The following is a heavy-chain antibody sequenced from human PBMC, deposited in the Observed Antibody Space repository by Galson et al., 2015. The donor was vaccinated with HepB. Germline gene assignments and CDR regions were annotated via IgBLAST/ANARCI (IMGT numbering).Heavy chain of an antibody. CDR1: GFTFSSYA. CDR3: ASQAGRGPLPGADKNFDY. Sequence: SLRLSCAASGFTFSSYAMHWVRQAPGKGLEWVTAIPYDGSNKYYADSVKGRFTISRDNSKNTLFLQVNSLRPEDTAVYYCASQAGRGPLPGADKNFDYWGQGTLVTVSS. CDR2: IPYDGSNK. D-gene: IGHD2-2*01. J-gene: IGHJ4*02. V-gene: IGHV3-30-3*01.